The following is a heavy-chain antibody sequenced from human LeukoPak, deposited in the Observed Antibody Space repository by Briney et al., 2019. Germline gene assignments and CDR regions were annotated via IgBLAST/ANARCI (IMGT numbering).Heavy chain of an antibody. CDR1: GDSISSYY. J-gene: IGHJ4*02. Sequence: SETLSLTCTVSGDSISSYYWSWIRQPPGKGLEWIGYIYYSGSTNYNPSLKSRVTISVDTSKNQFSMKLSSVAAADAAVYYCARGSSQQLAFGYWGQGTLVTVSS. V-gene: IGHV4-59*01. CDR2: IYYSGST. CDR3: ARGSSQQLAFGY. D-gene: IGHD6-13*01.